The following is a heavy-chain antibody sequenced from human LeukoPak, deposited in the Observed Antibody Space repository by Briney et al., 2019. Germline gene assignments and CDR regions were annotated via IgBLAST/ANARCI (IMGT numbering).Heavy chain of an antibody. J-gene: IGHJ4*02. CDR3: ATLLGGWYLGGWDY. V-gene: IGHV3-23*01. D-gene: IGHD6-19*01. CDR2: ISYGHNT. Sequence: GGSLRLSCAASGFTFSSFDMSWVRQAPGKGLEWVSTISYGHNTYYADSVKGRFTVSRDNSKKTLYLQMNSLRAEDTAIYYCATLLGGWYLGGWDYWGQGILVTVSS. CDR1: GFTFSSFD.